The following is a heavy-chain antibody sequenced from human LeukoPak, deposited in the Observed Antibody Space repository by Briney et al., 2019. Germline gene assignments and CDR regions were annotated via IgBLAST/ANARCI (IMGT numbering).Heavy chain of an antibody. D-gene: IGHD3-10*01. CDR2: IKSKTDGGTT. CDR3: TTEYYYGSGSYYNYFDY. CDR1: GFPFSNYA. J-gene: IGHJ4*02. Sequence: GGSLRLSCAASGFPFSNYAMTWVRQAPGKGLEWVGRIKSKTDGGTTDYAAPVKGRFTISRDDSKNTLYLQMNSLKTEDTAVYYCTTEYYYGSGSYYNYFDYWGQGTLVTVSS. V-gene: IGHV3-15*01.